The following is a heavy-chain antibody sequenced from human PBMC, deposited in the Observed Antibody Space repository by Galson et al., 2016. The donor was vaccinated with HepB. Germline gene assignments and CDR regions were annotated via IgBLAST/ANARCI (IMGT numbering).Heavy chain of an antibody. CDR3: ARDGTDGMDA. J-gene: IGHJ6*02. D-gene: IGHD1-26*01. V-gene: IGHV4-4*07. CDR1: GGSVSRYY. Sequence: SETLSLTCIVSGGSVSRYYWGWIRQPAGKGLEWIGRVSTTETTNYNPSLKSRVTLSVDTPKNQFSLNLRSVTDEATAVYFCARDGTDGMDAWGQGTTVTVPS. CDR2: VSTTETT.